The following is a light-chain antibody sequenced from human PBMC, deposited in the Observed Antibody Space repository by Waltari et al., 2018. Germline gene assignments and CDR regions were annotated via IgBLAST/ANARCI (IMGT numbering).Light chain of an antibody. CDR3: QQRTDWPPLT. CDR1: QSVGTY. CDR2: DAS. V-gene: IGKV3-11*01. Sequence: EIVLTQSPATLSLSPGERATLSCRASQSVGTYLAWYQQKPGQAPRLLISDASSRASGTPARFSGSGSGTDFTLTISSLEPEDFAIYYCQQRTDWPPLTFGGWTKVEIK. J-gene: IGKJ4*01.